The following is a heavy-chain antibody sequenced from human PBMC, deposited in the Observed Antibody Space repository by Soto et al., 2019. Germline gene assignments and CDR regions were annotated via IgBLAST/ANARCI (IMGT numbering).Heavy chain of an antibody. CDR3: AKAHNVVTYWFDP. CDR1: GFMFDDFA. D-gene: IGHD3-22*01. CDR2: ISWNSGDV. V-gene: IGHV3-9*01. J-gene: IGHJ5*02. Sequence: EVQLVESGGGLVQPGRSLRLSCAASGFMFDDFAMHWVRQAPGKGLEWVSGISWNSGDVAYADSVKGRFTISRDNAKHSVYLHLTSLRPEDTALYYCAKAHNVVTYWFDPWGQGTLVTVSS.